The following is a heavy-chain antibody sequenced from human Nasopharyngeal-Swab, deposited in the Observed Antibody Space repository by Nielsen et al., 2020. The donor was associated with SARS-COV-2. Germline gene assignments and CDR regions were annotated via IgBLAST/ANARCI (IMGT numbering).Heavy chain of an antibody. CDR2: IAHDASNE. CDR1: GFTFSSFG. J-gene: IGHJ4*02. Sequence: GESLKISCAASGFTFSSFGMHWVRQAPGKGLEWAAFIAHDASNEYYRDSVKGRFSISRDSSKNTLYLQMDSLRGEDTAVYYCARDAPAHYGAFYWGRGTLVTVSS. CDR3: ARDAPAHYGAFY. V-gene: IGHV3-30*03. D-gene: IGHD4-17*01.